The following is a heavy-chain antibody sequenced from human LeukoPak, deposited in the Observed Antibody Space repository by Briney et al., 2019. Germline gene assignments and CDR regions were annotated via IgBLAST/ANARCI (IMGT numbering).Heavy chain of an antibody. D-gene: IGHD3-22*01. CDR3: ARAGPYYDSSGYYAFDI. CDR2: IYYSGST. V-gene: IGHV4-31*03. Sequence: SETLSLTCTVSGGSISSGGYYWSWIRQHPGKGLEWIGYIYYSGSTYYNPSLKSRVTISVDTSKDQFSLKLSSVTAADTAVYYCARAGPYYDSSGYYAFDIWGQGTMVTVSS. J-gene: IGHJ3*02. CDR1: GGSISSGGYY.